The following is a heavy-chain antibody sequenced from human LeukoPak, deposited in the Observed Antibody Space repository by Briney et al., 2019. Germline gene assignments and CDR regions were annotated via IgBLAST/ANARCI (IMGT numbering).Heavy chain of an antibody. V-gene: IGHV4-59*08. D-gene: IGHD3-10*01. CDR1: GGSISSYY. J-gene: IGHJ4*02. CDR2: IYYSGLT. CDR3: ARQPSITMVRGVSFDY. Sequence: PSETLSLTCTVSGGSISSYYWSWIRQPPGKGLEWIGYIYYSGLTNYNPSLKSRVTISVDTSKNQFSLKLSSVTAADTAVYYCARQPSITMVRGVSFDYWGQGTLVTVSS.